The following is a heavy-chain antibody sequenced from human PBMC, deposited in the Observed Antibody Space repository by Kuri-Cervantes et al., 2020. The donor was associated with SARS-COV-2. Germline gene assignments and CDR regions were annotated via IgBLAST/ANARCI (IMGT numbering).Heavy chain of an antibody. V-gene: IGHV1-18*01. CDR2: ISAYNGNT. Sequence: ASVKVSCKASGYTFTSYGISWVRQAPGQGLEWMGWISAYNGNTNYAQKFQGRVTMTRDTSISTAYMELSRLRSDDTAVYYCARGRLTRDYWGQGTLVTVSS. CDR1: GYTFTSYG. CDR3: ARGRLTRDY. J-gene: IGHJ4*02. D-gene: IGHD4/OR15-4a*01.